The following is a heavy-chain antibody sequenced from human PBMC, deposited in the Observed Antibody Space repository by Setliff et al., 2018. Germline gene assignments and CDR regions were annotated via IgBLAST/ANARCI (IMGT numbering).Heavy chain of an antibody. CDR1: GYTFISYD. CDR2: ISAYNGNT. CDR3: ARDRDCSGGSCYSHYYYGMDV. Sequence: ASVKVSCKASGYTFISYDISWVRQAPGQGLEWMGWISAYNGNTNYAQELQGRVTMTTDTSTSTAYMELSSLRSEDTAVYYCARDRDCSGGSCYSHYYYGMDVWGQGTTVTVSS. J-gene: IGHJ6*02. V-gene: IGHV1-18*01. D-gene: IGHD2-15*01.